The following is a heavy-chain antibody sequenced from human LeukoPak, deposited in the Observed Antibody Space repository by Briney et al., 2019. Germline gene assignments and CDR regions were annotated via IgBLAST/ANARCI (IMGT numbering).Heavy chain of an antibody. D-gene: IGHD4-23*01. CDR1: VGSINSYY. CDR2: ISSSGSS. V-gene: IGHV4-4*09. Sequence: SETLSPTCTVSVGSINSYYWSWIRQPPGKGLEYIGYISSSGSSNYNPSLRSRVTISVHTSKNQFSLKLSSVTAADTAVYYCARDGGNSPLDYWGQGTLVTVSS. CDR3: ARDGGNSPLDY. J-gene: IGHJ4*02.